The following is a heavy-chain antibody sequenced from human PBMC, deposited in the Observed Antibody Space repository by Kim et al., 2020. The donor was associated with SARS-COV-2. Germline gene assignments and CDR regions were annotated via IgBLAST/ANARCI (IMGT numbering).Heavy chain of an antibody. CDR1: GFTFSSYA. J-gene: IGHJ4*02. Sequence: GGSLRLSCAASGFTFSSYAMSWVRQAPGKGLEWVSAISGSGGSTYYADSVKGRFTISRDNSKNTLYLQMNSLRAEDTAVYYCAKTRWVGGDCYPGFDYWGQGTLVTVSS. V-gene: IGHV3-23*01. CDR2: ISGSGGST. CDR3: AKTRWVGGDCYPGFDY. D-gene: IGHD2-21*02.